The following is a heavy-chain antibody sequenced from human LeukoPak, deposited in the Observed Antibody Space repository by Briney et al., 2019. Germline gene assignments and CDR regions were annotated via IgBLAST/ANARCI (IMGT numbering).Heavy chain of an antibody. CDR2: INTDGSST. V-gene: IGHV3-74*01. Sequence: PGRSLRLSCAASGFTFSSYWMHWVRQAPGKGLVWVSRINTDGSSTSYADSVKGRFTISRDNAKNTLYLQMNSLRAEDTAVYYCARGPIAAAVRKLSVGTPPGGLVWGQGTLVTVSS. CDR1: GFTFSSYW. D-gene: IGHD6-13*01. J-gene: IGHJ4*02. CDR3: ARGPIAAAVRKLSVGTPPGGLV.